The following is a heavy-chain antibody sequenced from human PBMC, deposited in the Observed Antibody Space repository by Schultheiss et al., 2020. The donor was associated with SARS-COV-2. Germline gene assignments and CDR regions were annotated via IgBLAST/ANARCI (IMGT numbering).Heavy chain of an antibody. CDR3: ARDIYYYMDV. Sequence: GGSLRLSCAASGFTFSSYAMSWVRQAPGKGLEWVSYISSSSNSIYYADSVKGRFTISRDNAKNSLYLQINSLRAEDTAVYYCARDIYYYMDVWGKGTTVTVSS. CDR1: GFTFSSYA. CDR2: ISSSSNSI. J-gene: IGHJ6*03. V-gene: IGHV3-48*01.